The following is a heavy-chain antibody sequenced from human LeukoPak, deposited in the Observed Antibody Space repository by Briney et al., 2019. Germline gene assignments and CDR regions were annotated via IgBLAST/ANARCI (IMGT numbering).Heavy chain of an antibody. CDR3: AKENVGPNDY. J-gene: IGHJ4*02. V-gene: IGHV3-23*01. D-gene: IGHD2-15*01. CDR2: ISGSGGST. Sequence: GGSLRLSXAXSGFTFSSYAXSWVRQAPGKGLEWVSAISGSGGSTYYADSVKGRFTISRDNSKNTLYLQMNSLRAEDTAVYYCAKENVGPNDYWGQGTLVTVSS. CDR1: GFTFSSYA.